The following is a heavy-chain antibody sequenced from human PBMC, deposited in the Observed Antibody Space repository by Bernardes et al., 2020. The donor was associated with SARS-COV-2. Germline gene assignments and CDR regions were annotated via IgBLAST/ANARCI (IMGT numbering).Heavy chain of an antibody. V-gene: IGHV3-48*04. CDR2: ISSSSSTI. Sequence: GGSLRLSCAASGFTFSSYSMNWVRQAPGKGLEWVSYISSSSSTIYYADSVKGRFTISRDNAKNSLYLQMNSLRAEDTAVYYCARDQEYYDFWSGYYVVDAFDIWGQGTMVTVSS. J-gene: IGHJ3*02. D-gene: IGHD3-3*01. CDR1: GFTFSSYS. CDR3: ARDQEYYDFWSGYYVVDAFDI.